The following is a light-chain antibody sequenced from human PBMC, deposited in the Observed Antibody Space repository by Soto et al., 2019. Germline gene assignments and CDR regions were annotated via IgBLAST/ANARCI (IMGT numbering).Light chain of an antibody. CDR2: DTS. J-gene: IGKJ1*01. CDR1: ESVGSY. Sequence: VLTQSPATLSLSPGESATLSCRASESVGSYLAWYQQRPDQAPRLVIYDTSTRATGIADRFSGSGSGTDFTLTISSLEPEDFAVYYCQQGGNRPPRTFGQGTKVDIK. V-gene: IGKV3-11*01. CDR3: QQGGNRPPRT.